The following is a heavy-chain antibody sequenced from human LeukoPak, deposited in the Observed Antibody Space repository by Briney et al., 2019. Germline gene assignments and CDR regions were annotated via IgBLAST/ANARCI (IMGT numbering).Heavy chain of an antibody. D-gene: IGHD3-10*01. CDR1: GYIFTNYG. CDR3: ARLVSYYGSGSYYIDY. J-gene: IGHJ4*02. Sequence: ASVKVSCKPSGYIFTNYGINWVQPAPGQGLAGMGWISPYNGNTKYAQKLQGRVTVTTDSSTSTAYMELRSLRSDDTAVYYCARLVSYYGSGSYYIDYWGQGTLVTVSS. CDR2: ISPYNGNT. V-gene: IGHV1-18*01.